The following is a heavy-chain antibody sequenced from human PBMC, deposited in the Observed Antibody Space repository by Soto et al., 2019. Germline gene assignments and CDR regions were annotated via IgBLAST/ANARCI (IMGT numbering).Heavy chain of an antibody. V-gene: IGHV3-30*18. CDR1: GFTFSSYG. D-gene: IGHD3-3*01. CDR2: ISYDGSNK. Sequence: GGSLRLSCAASGFTFSSYGMHWVRQAPGKGLEWVAVISYDGSNKYYADSVKGRFTISRDNSKNTLYLQMNSLRAEDTAVYYCAKDFSRFSEWPYDAFDIWGQGTMVTVSS. J-gene: IGHJ3*02. CDR3: AKDFSRFSEWPYDAFDI.